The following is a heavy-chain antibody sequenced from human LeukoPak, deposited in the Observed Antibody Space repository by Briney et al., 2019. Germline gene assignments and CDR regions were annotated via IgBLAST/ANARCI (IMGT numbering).Heavy chain of an antibody. V-gene: IGHV1-46*01. CDR1: GYTFTSYH. CDR2: INPSGGST. J-gene: IGHJ4*02. CDR3: ARRAGAYSHPYDY. Sequence: ASVKVSCKASGYTFTSYHMHWVRQAPGQGLEWMGIINPSGGSTNYAQRFRGRVTMTRDMSTGTVYMELSSLTSEDTAVYYCARRAGAYSHPYDYWGQGTLVTVSS. D-gene: IGHD4/OR15-4a*01.